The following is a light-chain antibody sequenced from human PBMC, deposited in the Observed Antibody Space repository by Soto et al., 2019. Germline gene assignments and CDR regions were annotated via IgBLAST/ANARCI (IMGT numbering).Light chain of an antibody. J-gene: IGKJ1*01. CDR2: GAT. CDR3: QQYNDWWT. CDR1: QSVRSN. Sequence: EKVMTQSPVTLSVSPGERATLSCRASQSVRSNLAWYQQKPGQAPRLLIYGATTRATGIPARFSGSGSGTEFTLTISRMPSEDFAVYYCQQYNDWWTFGQGTKVEIK. V-gene: IGKV3-15*01.